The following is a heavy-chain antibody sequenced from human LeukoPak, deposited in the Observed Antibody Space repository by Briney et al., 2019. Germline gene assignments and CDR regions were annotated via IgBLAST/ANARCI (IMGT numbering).Heavy chain of an antibody. CDR2: ILYDGSNK. V-gene: IGHV3-33*06. CDR1: GFTFGSYG. D-gene: IGHD3-22*01. Sequence: GRSLRLSCAASGFTFGSYGMHWVRQAPGKGLEWVAVILYDGSNKYYADSVKGRFTISRDNSKNTLHLQMNSLRAEDTVVYYCAKDEYYDLSTFYSHFDCWGQGTLVTVSS. CDR3: AKDEYYDLSTFYSHFDC. J-gene: IGHJ4*02.